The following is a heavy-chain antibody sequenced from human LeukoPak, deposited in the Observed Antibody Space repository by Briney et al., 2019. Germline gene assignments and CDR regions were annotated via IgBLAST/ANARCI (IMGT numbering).Heavy chain of an antibody. CDR2: IKQDGSEK. CDR3: ARDWQWQQLDGDAFDI. CDR1: GFTFSGYW. V-gene: IGHV3-7*04. J-gene: IGHJ3*02. Sequence: AGSLRLSCAASGFTFSGYWMSWVRQAPGKGLEWVANIKQDGSEKYYVDSVKGRFTISRDNAKNSLFLQMNSLRAEDTAVYYCARDWQWQQLDGDAFDIWGQGTMVTVSS. D-gene: IGHD6-13*01.